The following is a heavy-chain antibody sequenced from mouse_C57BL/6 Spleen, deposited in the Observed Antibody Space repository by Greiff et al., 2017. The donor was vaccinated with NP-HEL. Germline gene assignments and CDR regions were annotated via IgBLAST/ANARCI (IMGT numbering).Heavy chain of an antibody. J-gene: IGHJ1*03. CDR2: INPNNGGT. D-gene: IGHD1-1*01. CDR1: GYTFTDYY. CDR3: ARRYYYGSSFYWYFDV. V-gene: IGHV1-26*01. Sequence: VQLQQSGPELVKPGASVKISCKASGYTFTDYYMNWVKQSHGKSLEWIGDINPNNGGTSYNQKFKGKATLTVDKSSSTAYMELRSLTSEDSAVYYCARRYYYGSSFYWYFDVWGTGTTVTVSS.